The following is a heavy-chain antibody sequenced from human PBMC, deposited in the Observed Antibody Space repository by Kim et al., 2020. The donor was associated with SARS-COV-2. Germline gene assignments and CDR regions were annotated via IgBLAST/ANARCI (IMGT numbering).Heavy chain of an antibody. CDR2: IYYSGTT. CDR3: ARLPAYGSGKGGPFDY. CDR1: GGSLSDYF. J-gene: IGHJ4*02. D-gene: IGHD3-10*01. V-gene: IGHV4-59*08. Sequence: SETLSLTCTVSGGSLSDYFWSWIRQPPGKGLEWIGYIYYSGTTYYNPSLKRRLTISVDTSKNQLSLKLTSVSAADTAVYYCARLPAYGSGKGGPFDYWGQGTLVTVPS.